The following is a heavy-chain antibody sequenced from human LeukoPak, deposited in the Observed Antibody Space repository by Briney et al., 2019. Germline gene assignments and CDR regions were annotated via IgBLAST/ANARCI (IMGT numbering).Heavy chain of an antibody. Sequence: PGGSLRLSCAASRFTFSSYGMHWVRQAPGKGLEWVAVKWSDGSQKYYADSVKGRFTISRDNSKETLDLQMNSLRAEDTALYYCVRRGSKTYDFDYWGQGTLVIVSP. CDR2: KWSDGSQK. J-gene: IGHJ4*02. D-gene: IGHD3-16*01. CDR1: RFTFSSYG. CDR3: VRRGSKTYDFDY. V-gene: IGHV3-33*08.